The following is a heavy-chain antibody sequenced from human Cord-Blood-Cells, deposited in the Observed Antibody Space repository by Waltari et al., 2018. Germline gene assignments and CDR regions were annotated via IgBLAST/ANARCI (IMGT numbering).Heavy chain of an antibody. D-gene: IGHD1-26*01. J-gene: IGHJ3*02. CDR1: GYTFTRSA. V-gene: IGHV7-4-1*02. CDR2: INTNTGKQ. Sequence: QVQLVQSGSELKKPGASVKVSCKASGYTFTRSAMNCVRQAPGQGLERMGWINTNTGKQTCAQGFSGRFVFSWDTSVSTAYLQFSSLKAEDPAVYCWATIGTPEAFDIWGQGTMVTVSS. CDR3: ATIGTPEAFDI.